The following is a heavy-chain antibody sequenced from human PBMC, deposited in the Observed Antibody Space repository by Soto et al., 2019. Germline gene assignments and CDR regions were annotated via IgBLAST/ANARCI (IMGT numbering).Heavy chain of an antibody. CDR1: GASVNTGDYY. D-gene: IGHD1-7*01. CDR2: IFYSGDT. Sequence: VQLQGSGPGLVKPSQTLSLTCTVSGASVNTGDYYWSYTRQSPGKGLEWLGYIFYSGDTYYNPSLKSRATISLNTSRNQISLTLTSVTDADTAVYFCVGTGTTDDFWGQGTLVTVSS. J-gene: IGHJ1*01. V-gene: IGHV4-30-4*01. CDR3: VGTGTTDDF.